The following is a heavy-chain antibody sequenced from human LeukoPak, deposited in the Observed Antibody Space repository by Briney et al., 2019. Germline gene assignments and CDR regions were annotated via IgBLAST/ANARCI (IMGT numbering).Heavy chain of an antibody. Sequence: PGGSLRLSCAASGFTFSGYAMNWVRQAPGKGLEWVANIKHDGSEINYMDSVKGRFTISRDNAKNSLYLQMTSLRTEDTAVYYCARGYCSSTNCYKNWFDPWGQGTLVTVSS. D-gene: IGHD2-2*02. CDR2: IKHDGSEI. J-gene: IGHJ5*02. CDR3: ARGYCSSTNCYKNWFDP. CDR1: GFTFSGYA. V-gene: IGHV3-7*05.